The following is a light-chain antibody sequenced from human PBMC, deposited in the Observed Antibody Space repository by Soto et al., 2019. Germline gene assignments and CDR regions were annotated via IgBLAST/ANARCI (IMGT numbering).Light chain of an antibody. CDR1: SSDVGSYNL. CDR3: CSYAGSSTFFV. CDR2: EVS. V-gene: IGLV2-23*02. J-gene: IGLJ1*01. Sequence: QPASVSGSPGQSITISCTGTSSDVGSYNLVSWYQQHPGKAPKLMIYEVSKRPSAVSNRFSGSKSGNTASLTISGLQAEDEADYYCCSYAGSSTFFVFGTGTKVTVL.